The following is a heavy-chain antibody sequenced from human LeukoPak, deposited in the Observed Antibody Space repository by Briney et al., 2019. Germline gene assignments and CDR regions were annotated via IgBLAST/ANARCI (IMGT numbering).Heavy chain of an antibody. CDR2: INHSGST. D-gene: IGHD3-3*01. J-gene: IGHJ5*02. CDR1: GGSFSGYY. CDR3: ARGRYDFWSGYLSHWFDP. Sequence: SETLSLTCAVYGGSFSGYYWSWIRQPPGKGLEWIGEINHSGSTNYNPSLKSRVTISVDTSKNQFSLKLSSVTAADTAVYYCARGRYDFWSGYLSHWFDPWGQGTLVTVSS. V-gene: IGHV4-34*01.